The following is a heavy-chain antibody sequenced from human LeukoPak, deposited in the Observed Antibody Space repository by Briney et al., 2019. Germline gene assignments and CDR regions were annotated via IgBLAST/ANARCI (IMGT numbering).Heavy chain of an antibody. CDR1: GFSFSSYA. J-gene: IGHJ5*01. V-gene: IGHV3-23*01. D-gene: IGHD2-15*01. CDR3: ARYAVTRDEGGGSNRLDS. CDR2: ISGGGGST. Sequence: GGSLRLSCAASGFSFSSYAMSWVRQAPGKGLEWVSGISGGGGSTYYADSVKGRFTISRDNSKNTLSLQMNSLRAEDTAVYYCARYAVTRDEGGGSNRLDSWGQGTLVTVSS.